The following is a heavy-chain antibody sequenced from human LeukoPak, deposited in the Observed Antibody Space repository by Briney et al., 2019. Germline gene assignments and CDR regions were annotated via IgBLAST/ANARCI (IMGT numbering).Heavy chain of an antibody. D-gene: IGHD5-12*01. V-gene: IGHV1-18*01. Sequence: ASVKVSCKASGYTFTSYGISWVRQAPGQGLEWMGWISAYNGNTNYAQKLQGRVTMTTDTSTSTAYMELRSLRSDDTAVYYCAFGSGYLSGYDYNWFDPWGQGTLVTVSS. CDR2: ISAYNGNT. CDR1: GYTFTSYG. CDR3: AFGSGYLSGYDYNWFDP. J-gene: IGHJ5*02.